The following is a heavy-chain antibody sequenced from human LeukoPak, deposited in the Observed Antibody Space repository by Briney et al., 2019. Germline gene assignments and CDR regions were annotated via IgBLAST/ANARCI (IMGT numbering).Heavy chain of an antibody. D-gene: IGHD3-10*01. V-gene: IGHV5-51*01. CDR2: IYPGDSDT. CDR1: GYSFTSYW. J-gene: IGHJ6*03. CDR3: ARLPRVRGVIMQTERRPYYMDV. Sequence: GESLKISCKGSGYSFTSYWIGWVRQMPGKGLEWMGIIYPGDSDTRYSPSFQGQVTISADKSISTAYLQWSSLKASDTAMYYCARLPRVRGVIMQTERRPYYMDVWGKGTTVTVSS.